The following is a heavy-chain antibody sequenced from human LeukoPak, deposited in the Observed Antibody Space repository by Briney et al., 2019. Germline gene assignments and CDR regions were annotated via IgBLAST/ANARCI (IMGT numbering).Heavy chain of an antibody. D-gene: IGHD2-21*02. Sequence: ASVKVSCKASGYTFTGYYMHWVRQAPGQRLEWMGWINPNSGGTNYAQKFQGRVTMTRDTSISTAYMELSRLRSDDTAVYYCARDGSIAAGDLILDCGGDCWVDYWGQGTLVTVSS. CDR2: INPNSGGT. V-gene: IGHV1-2*02. J-gene: IGHJ4*02. CDR3: ARDGSIAAGDLILDCGGDCWVDY. CDR1: GYTFTGYY.